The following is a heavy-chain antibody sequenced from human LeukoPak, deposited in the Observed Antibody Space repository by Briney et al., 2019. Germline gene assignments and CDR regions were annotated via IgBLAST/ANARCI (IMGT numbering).Heavy chain of an antibody. J-gene: IGHJ4*02. CDR2: IYYSGST. V-gene: IGHV4-39*01. Sequence: SETLSLTCTVSGGSISSSSYYWGWIRQPPGKGLEWIGSIYYSGSTYYNPSLKSRVTISVDTSKNQFSLRLSSVTAADTAVYYCARHYDSSSFDYWGQGTLVTVSS. CDR1: GGSISSSSYY. CDR3: ARHYDSSSFDY. D-gene: IGHD3-22*01.